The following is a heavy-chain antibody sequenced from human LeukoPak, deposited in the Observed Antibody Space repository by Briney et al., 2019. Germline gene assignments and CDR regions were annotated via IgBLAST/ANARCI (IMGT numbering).Heavy chain of an antibody. CDR3: ARVGYSSASYYYYYGMDV. Sequence: PGGSLRLSCAASGFTFSSYSMNWVRQAPGKGLEWVSSISSSSSYIYYADSVKGRFTISRDNAKNSLYLQMNSLRAEDTALYHCARVGYSSASYYYYYGMDVWGQGTTVTVSS. J-gene: IGHJ6*02. V-gene: IGHV3-21*04. D-gene: IGHD6-6*01. CDR1: GFTFSSYS. CDR2: ISSSSSYI.